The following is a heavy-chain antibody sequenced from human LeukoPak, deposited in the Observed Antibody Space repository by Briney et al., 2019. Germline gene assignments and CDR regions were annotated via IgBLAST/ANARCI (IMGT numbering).Heavy chain of an antibody. Sequence: SETLSLTCTVSGGSISSYYWSWIRQPPGKGLEWIGYIYSSGSTNYNPSLKSRVTISIVTSKNQFSLKLSSVTAADTAVYYCARRGWWEHTNYYYYYMDVWGKGTTVTVSS. D-gene: IGHD1-26*01. V-gene: IGHV4-4*09. CDR2: IYSSGST. CDR3: ARRGWWEHTNYYYYYMDV. CDR1: GGSISSYY. J-gene: IGHJ6*03.